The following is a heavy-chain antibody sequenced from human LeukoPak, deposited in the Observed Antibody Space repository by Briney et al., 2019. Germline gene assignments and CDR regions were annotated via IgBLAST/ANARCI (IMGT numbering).Heavy chain of an antibody. CDR2: ISGSGGST. Sequence: GTSLRLSCAASGFTFSSYAMSWVRQAPGKGLEWVSAISGSGGSTYYADSVKGRFTISRDNSKNTLYLQMNSLRAEDTAVYYCAKDRSRVVITPFDYWGQGTLVTVSS. CDR3: AKDRSRVVITPFDY. CDR1: GFTFSSYA. V-gene: IGHV3-23*01. D-gene: IGHD3-22*01. J-gene: IGHJ4*02.